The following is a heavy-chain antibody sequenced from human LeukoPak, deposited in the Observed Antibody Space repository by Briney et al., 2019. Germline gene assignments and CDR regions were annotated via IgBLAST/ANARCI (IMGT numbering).Heavy chain of an antibody. CDR3: ARVRRAYDSSGYYVSCFDY. Sequence: ASVKVSCKASGYTFTSYAMHWVRQAPGQRLEWMGWINAGNGNTKYSQKFQGRVTITRDTSASTAYMELSSLRSEDTAVYYCARVRRAYDSSGYYVSCFDYWGQGTLVTVSS. V-gene: IGHV1-3*01. CDR2: INAGNGNT. J-gene: IGHJ4*02. D-gene: IGHD3-22*01. CDR1: GYTFTSYA.